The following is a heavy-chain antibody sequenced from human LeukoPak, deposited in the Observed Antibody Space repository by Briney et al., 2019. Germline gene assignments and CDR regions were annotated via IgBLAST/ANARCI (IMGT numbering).Heavy chain of an antibody. Sequence: GASVKVSCKASGYPFSNYDINWVRQAPGQGLEWMWWMNPKSGNTGYGQKFQGRVTMTRVTSITTAYMELRSLRSDDTAVYYCTKASLAFGTKYFDPWGQGTLVTVSS. V-gene: IGHV1-8*01. J-gene: IGHJ5*02. CDR1: GYPFSNYD. D-gene: IGHD3-10*01. CDR3: TKASLAFGTKYFDP. CDR2: MNPKSGNT.